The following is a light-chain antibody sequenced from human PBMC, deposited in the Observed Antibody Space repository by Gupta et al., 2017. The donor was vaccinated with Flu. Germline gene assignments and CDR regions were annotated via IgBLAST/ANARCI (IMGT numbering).Light chain of an antibody. Sequence: DIQMTQSPSSVSASVGDRVTITCRASQDIGSWLAWYQQKPGTAPKFLIYAASNLQSGVPSRFSGSGSGTDFTLTVSSLQPEDFATYFCQQGNSFPITFGPGTKVDLK. CDR1: QDIGSW. V-gene: IGKV1-12*01. CDR2: AAS. J-gene: IGKJ3*01. CDR3: QQGNSFPIT.